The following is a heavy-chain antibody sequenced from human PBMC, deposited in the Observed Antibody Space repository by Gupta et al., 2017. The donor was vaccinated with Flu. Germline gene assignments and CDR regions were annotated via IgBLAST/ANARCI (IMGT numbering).Heavy chain of an antibody. CDR2: IYYSGST. D-gene: IGHD5-24*01. J-gene: IGHJ5*02. CDR1: GGSISSYY. CDR3: ATFSVNSRGWLDP. Sequence: QVQLQESGPGLVKPSETLSLTCNVSGGSISSYYWNWIRQPPGKGLEWIEYIYYSGSTNYSPSLKSRVTISLDTSKNQFSLKLRSVTAADTAVCYCATFSVNSRGWLDPWGQGTLVTVSS. V-gene: IGHV4-59*01.